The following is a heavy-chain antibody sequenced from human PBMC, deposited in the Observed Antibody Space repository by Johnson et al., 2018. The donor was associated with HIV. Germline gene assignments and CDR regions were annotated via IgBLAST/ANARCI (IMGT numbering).Heavy chain of an antibody. CDR3: AKERYSYGSGSGIDAFDI. D-gene: IGHD5-18*01. CDR2: ISWNSGSI. J-gene: IGHJ3*02. CDR1: GFSFDDYA. V-gene: IGHV3-9*01. Sequence: LLVESGGGLVQPGRSLRLSCAASGFSFDDYAMHWVRQVPGKGLEWVSGISWNSGSIGYVDSVKGRFTVSRDNAKNFLYLHMNSLRAEDTAWYYCAKERYSYGSGSGIDAFDIWGQGTMVTVPS.